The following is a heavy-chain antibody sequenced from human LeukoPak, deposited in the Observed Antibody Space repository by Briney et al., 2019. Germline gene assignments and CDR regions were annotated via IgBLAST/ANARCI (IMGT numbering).Heavy chain of an antibody. CDR2: IIPILGIA. J-gene: IGHJ4*02. Sequence: ASVKVSCKASGGTFSSYAISWVRQAPGQGLEWMGRIIPILGIANYAQKFQGRVTITADKSTGTAYMELSSLRSEDTAVYYCARQRRYYDSSGYSALYFDYWGQGTLVTVSS. CDR3: ARQRRYYDSSGYSALYFDY. V-gene: IGHV1-69*04. CDR1: GGTFSSYA. D-gene: IGHD3-22*01.